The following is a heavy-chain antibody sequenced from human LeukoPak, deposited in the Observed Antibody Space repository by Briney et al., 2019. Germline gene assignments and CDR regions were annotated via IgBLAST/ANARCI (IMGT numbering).Heavy chain of an antibody. CDR3: AREGEDYGGNLAISY. J-gene: IGHJ4*02. CDR1: GGSISSGDYY. Sequence: PSETLSLTCTVSGGSISSGDYYWSWIRQPPGKGLEWIGYVYYSGSTYYNPSLKSRVTISVDTSKNQFSLKLSSVTAADTAVYYCAREGEDYGGNLAISYWGQGTLVTVSS. CDR2: VYYSGST. V-gene: IGHV4-30-4*01. D-gene: IGHD4-23*01.